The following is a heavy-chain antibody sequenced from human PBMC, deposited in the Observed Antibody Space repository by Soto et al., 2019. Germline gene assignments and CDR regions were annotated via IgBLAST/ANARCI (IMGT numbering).Heavy chain of an antibody. D-gene: IGHD6-13*01. V-gene: IGHV1-8*01. CDR1: GYTFTSYD. CDR3: ARERAAAGSNWFDP. CDR2: MNPNSGNT. J-gene: IGHJ5*02. Sequence: QVQLVQSGAEVKKTGASVKVSCKASGYTFTSYDINWVRQATGQGLEWMGWMNPNSGNTGYAQKFQGRVTMTRNTSISTAYMELSSLRSEDTAVYYCARERAAAGSNWFDPWGQGTLVTVSS.